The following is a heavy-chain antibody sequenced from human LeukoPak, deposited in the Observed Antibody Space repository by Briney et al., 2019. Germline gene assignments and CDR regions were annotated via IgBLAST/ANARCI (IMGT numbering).Heavy chain of an antibody. Sequence: SETLSLTCTVSGGSISSSSYYWGWIRQPPGKGLEWIGSIYYSGSTYYNPSLKSRVTISVDTSKNQFSLKVSSVTAADTAVYHCARLPGIAAAGPISYYYYYMDVWGKGTTVTISS. J-gene: IGHJ6*03. V-gene: IGHV4-39*01. CDR1: GGSISSSSYY. CDR2: IYYSGST. D-gene: IGHD6-13*01. CDR3: ARLPGIAAAGPISYYYYYMDV.